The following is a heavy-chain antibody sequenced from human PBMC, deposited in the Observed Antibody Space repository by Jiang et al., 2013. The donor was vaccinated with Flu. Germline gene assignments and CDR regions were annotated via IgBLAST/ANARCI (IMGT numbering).Heavy chain of an antibody. CDR1: GGSFSGYY. D-gene: IGHD3-22*01. CDR3: ARVDANYYDSSGYYYSFYYYYGMDV. Sequence: LLKPSETLSLTCAVYGGSFSGYYWSWVRQPPGKGLEWIGEINHSGSTNYNPSLKSRVTISVDTSKNQFSLKLSSVTAADTAVYYCARVDANYYDSSGYYYSFYYYYGMDVWGQGTTVTVSS. CDR2: INHSGST. J-gene: IGHJ6*02. V-gene: IGHV4-34*01.